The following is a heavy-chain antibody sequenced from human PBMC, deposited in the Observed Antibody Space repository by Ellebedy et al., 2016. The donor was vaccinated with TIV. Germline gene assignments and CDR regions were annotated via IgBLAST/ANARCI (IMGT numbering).Heavy chain of an antibody. CDR1: GYTLTELS. Sequence: ASVKVSCKVSGYTLTELSMHWVRQAPGKGLEWMGGFDPEDGETIYAQKFQGRVTMTEDTSTDTAYMELSSLRSEDTAVYYCATGILLDTAMVDQDYWGQGTLVTVSS. D-gene: IGHD5-18*01. J-gene: IGHJ4*02. V-gene: IGHV1-24*01. CDR2: FDPEDGET. CDR3: ATGILLDTAMVDQDY.